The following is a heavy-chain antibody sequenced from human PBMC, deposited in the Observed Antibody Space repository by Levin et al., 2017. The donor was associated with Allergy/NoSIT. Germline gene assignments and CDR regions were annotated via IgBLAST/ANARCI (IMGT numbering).Heavy chain of an antibody. CDR3: ARALIVGATSGGDY. CDR2: INSDGSNK. CDR1: GFTFSSYW. Sequence: GGSLRLSCAASGFTFSSYWMHWVRQAPWKGLVWVSRINSDGSNKNYADSVKGRFTISRDNAKNTLYLQMNSLRPEDTAVYYCARALIVGATSGGDYWGQGILVTVSS. D-gene: IGHD1-26*01. V-gene: IGHV3-74*01. J-gene: IGHJ4*02.